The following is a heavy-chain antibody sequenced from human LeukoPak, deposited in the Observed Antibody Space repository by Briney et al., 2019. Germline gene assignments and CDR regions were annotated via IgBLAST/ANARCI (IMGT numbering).Heavy chain of an antibody. CDR1: GFTFSSYA. CDR2: ISGSGGST. V-gene: IGHV3-23*01. D-gene: IGHD2-2*02. Sequence: GGSLRLSCAASGFTFSSYAMSWVRQAPGKGLEWVSAISGSGGSTYYADSVKGRFTISRDNSKNTLYLQMNSLRSEDTAVYYCARARKIRCSSTSCYSSKSGFDPWGQGTLVTVSS. CDR3: ARARKIRCSSTSCYSSKSGFDP. J-gene: IGHJ5*02.